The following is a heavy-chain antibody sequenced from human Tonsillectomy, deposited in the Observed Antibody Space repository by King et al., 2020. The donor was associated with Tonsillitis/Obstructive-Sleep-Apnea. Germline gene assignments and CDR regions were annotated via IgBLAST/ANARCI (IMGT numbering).Heavy chain of an antibody. CDR2: IKSDGRST. D-gene: IGHD3-10*01. CDR1: GFTFSSYW. Sequence: VQLVESGGGLVQPGGYLRLYCAGSGFTFSSYWMHWVRQAPGKGLVWVSRIKSDGRSTSYADSVKGRFTISTDNAKNTLYLQMNSLRAEDMALYYCARGRAGGPDVFDIWGQGTMVTVSS. CDR3: ARGRAGGPDVFDI. V-gene: IGHV3-74*01. J-gene: IGHJ3*02.